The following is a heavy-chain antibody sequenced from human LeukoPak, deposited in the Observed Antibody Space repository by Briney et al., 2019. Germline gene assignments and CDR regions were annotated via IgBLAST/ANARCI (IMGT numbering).Heavy chain of an antibody. V-gene: IGHV3-23*01. CDR1: GFTFSTYA. J-gene: IGHJ4*02. D-gene: IGHD3-22*01. CDR3: AKRTPYSSGSYYFDY. CDR2: VSGSGSSA. Sequence: GGSLRLSCAASGFTFSTYAMSWVRRAPGKGLEWVSTVSGSGSSAYYADSVKGRFTISRDNSKNTLYLQMNSLRAEDTAVYYCAKRTPYSSGSYYFDYWGQGTLVTVSS.